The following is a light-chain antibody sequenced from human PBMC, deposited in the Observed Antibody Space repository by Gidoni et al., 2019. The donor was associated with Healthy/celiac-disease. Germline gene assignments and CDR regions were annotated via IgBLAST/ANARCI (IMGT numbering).Light chain of an antibody. Sequence: DIVMTQSPDSRAVSLGERATINCKSSQSVLYSSNNKNYLAWYQPKPGQPPKLLIYLASTRESGVPDRFSGSGSGTDFTLTISSLQAEDVAVYYCQQYYSTPWTFGQGTKVEIK. CDR3: QQYYSTPWT. J-gene: IGKJ1*01. CDR1: QSVLYSSNNKNY. V-gene: IGKV4-1*01. CDR2: LAS.